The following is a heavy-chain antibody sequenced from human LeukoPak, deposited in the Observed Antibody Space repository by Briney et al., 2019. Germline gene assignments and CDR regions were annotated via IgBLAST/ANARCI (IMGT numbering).Heavy chain of an antibody. V-gene: IGHV1-2*02. D-gene: IGHD4-17*01. CDR3: ARVGFEYGDNRWFDP. CDR1: GYTFTGYY. CDR2: INPNSGGT. Sequence: ASVKVSCKASGYTFTGYYMHWVRQAPGQGLEWMGWINPNSGGTNYAQKFQGRVTMTRDTSISTAYMEPSRLRSDDTAVYYCARVGFEYGDNRWFDPWGQGTLVTVSS. J-gene: IGHJ5*02.